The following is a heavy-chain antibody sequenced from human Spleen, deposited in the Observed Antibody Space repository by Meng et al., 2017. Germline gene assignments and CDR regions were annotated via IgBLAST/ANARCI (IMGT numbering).Heavy chain of an antibody. Sequence: LQDSGPGWVKPSGARSFTSAGSGDAISSSTWWSWVRQPPGKGREWIGEISHSGSTNYNTSLKSRVAISVDKSKNQFSLNLGSVTAADTAVYYCVRIYGSGTYWGRGTLVTVSS. J-gene: IGHJ4*02. V-gene: IGHV4-4*02. D-gene: IGHD3-10*01. CDR3: VRIYGSGTY. CDR2: ISHSGST. CDR1: GDAISSSTW.